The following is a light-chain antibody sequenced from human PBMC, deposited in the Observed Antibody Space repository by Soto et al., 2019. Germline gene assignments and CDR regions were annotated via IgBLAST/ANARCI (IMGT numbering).Light chain of an antibody. J-gene: IGKJ3*01. CDR3: MQALQTPFT. Sequence: DIVMTQSPLSLPVTPGEPASISCRSSQSLLHSNGYNYLDWYLQKPGQSPQLLSYLGSNRASGVPDRLSGSGSGTDFTLKISRVEAEDVGVYYCMQALQTPFTFGPGTKVDIK. CDR2: LGS. CDR1: QSLLHSNGYNY. V-gene: IGKV2-28*01.